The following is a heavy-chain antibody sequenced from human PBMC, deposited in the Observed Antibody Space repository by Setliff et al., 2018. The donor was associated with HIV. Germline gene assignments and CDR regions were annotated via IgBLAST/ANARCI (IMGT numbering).Heavy chain of an antibody. CDR2: ISPDGRST. CDR1: RFDFNNYW. J-gene: IGHJ3*02. CDR3: ALVGGITVPPDGFDI. Sequence: PGGSLRLSCAASRFDFNNYWMCWVRQAPGKGLEWVARISPDGRSTTHADAVKGRFTISRDNAKNTLYLHMNSLRAEDTSVYHCALVGGITVPPDGFDIWGQGTMVTVSS. V-gene: IGHV3-74*01. D-gene: IGHD3-22*01.